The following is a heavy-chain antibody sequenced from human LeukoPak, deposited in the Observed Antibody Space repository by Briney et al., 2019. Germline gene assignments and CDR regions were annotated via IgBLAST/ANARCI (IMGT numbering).Heavy chain of an antibody. Sequence: GGSLRLSCAASGFTFSSYNLNWVRQAPGKGLEWVSFISSSSITIYYADSVKGRFTISRDNSKNTLYLQMNSLRAEDTALYYCARDSNYDHWGQGTLVTVSS. J-gene: IGHJ4*02. CDR2: ISSSSITI. V-gene: IGHV3-48*01. D-gene: IGHD6-13*01. CDR3: ARDSNYDH. CDR1: GFTFSSYN.